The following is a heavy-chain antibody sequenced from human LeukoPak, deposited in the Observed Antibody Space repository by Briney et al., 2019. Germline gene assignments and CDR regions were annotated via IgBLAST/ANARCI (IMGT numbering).Heavy chain of an antibody. CDR3: ARMGDYHLVSFFDY. Sequence: GASVKVSCKSSGYTFTSHGFSWVRQAPGQGLEWMGWISAYDGNTNYAQKLQGRVTMTTDTSTSTVYMELTSLRSDDTAVYYCARMGDYHLVSFFDYWGQGTLVTVSS. CDR1: GYTFTSHG. D-gene: IGHD4/OR15-4a*01. V-gene: IGHV1-18*01. CDR2: ISAYDGNT. J-gene: IGHJ4*02.